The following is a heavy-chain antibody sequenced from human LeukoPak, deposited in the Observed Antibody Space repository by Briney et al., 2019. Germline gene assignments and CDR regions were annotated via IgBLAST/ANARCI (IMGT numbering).Heavy chain of an antibody. J-gene: IGHJ4*02. CDR1: GFTFSRDW. CDR2: ISGSGGST. V-gene: IGHV3-23*01. Sequence: GGSLRLSCAASGFTFSRDWMSWVRQAPGKGLEWVSAISGSGGSTYYADSVKGRFTISRDNSKNTLYLQMNSLRAEDTAVYYCAKDRAREYYDSSGPTDYWGQGTLVTVSS. CDR3: AKDRAREYYDSSGPTDY. D-gene: IGHD3-22*01.